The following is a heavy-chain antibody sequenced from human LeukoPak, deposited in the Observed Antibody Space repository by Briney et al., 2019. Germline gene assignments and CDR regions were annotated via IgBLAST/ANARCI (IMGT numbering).Heavy chain of an antibody. J-gene: IGHJ3*02. CDR3: AKNRGIDKRDAFDI. D-gene: IGHD1-26*01. Sequence: GGSLRLSCAASGFTFSSYSMNWVRQAPGKGLEWVSSISSSSSYIYYADSVKGRFTISRDNAKNSLYLRMNSLRAEDTAVYYCAKNRGIDKRDAFDIWGQGTMVTVSS. V-gene: IGHV3-21*01. CDR2: ISSSSSYI. CDR1: GFTFSSYS.